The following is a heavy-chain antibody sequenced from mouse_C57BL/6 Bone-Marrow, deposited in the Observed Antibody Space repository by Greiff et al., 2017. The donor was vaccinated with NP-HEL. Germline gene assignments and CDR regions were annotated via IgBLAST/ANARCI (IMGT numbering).Heavy chain of an antibody. CDR2: IWRGGST. Sequence: VKVVESGPGLVQPSQSLSITCTVSGFSLTSYGVHWVRQSPGKGLEWLGVIWRGGSTDYNAAFMSRLSITKDNSKSQVFFKMNSLQADDTAIYYCALRSRRYYYAMDYWGQGTSVTVSS. CDR1: GFSLTSYG. V-gene: IGHV2-5*01. CDR3: ALRSRRYYYAMDY. J-gene: IGHJ4*01. D-gene: IGHD1-1*01.